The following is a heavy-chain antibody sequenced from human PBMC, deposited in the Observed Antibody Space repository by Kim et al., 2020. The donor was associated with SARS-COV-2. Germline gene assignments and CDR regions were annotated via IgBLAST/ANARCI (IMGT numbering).Heavy chain of an antibody. CDR3: VRGPYSSSWTPYYFDY. CDR2: IIPILGIA. D-gene: IGHD6-13*01. CDR1: GGTFSSYT. V-gene: IGHV1-69*02. J-gene: IGHJ4*02. Sequence: SVKVSCKASGGTFSSYTISWVRQAPGQGLEWMGRIIPILGIANYAQKFQGRVTITADKSTSTAYMELSSLRSEDTAVYYCVRGPYSSSWTPYYFDYWGQGTLVTVSS.